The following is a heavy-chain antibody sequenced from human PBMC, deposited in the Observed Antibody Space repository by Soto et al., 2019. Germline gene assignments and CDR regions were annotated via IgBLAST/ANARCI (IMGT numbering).Heavy chain of an antibody. CDR1: GGSFSGYY. D-gene: IGHD6-13*01. Sequence: SETLSLTCAVYGGSFSGYYWSWIRQPPGKGLEWIGEINHSGSTNYNPSLKSRVTISVDTSKNQFSLKLSSVTAADTAVYYCARRPSSSWYGNWFDPWGQGTLVIVSS. J-gene: IGHJ5*02. V-gene: IGHV4-34*01. CDR2: INHSGST. CDR3: ARRPSSSWYGNWFDP.